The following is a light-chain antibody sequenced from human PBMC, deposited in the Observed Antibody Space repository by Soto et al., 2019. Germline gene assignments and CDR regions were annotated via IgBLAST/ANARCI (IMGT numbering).Light chain of an antibody. CDR3: SSFRNTGTLL. CDR2: EVG. V-gene: IGLV2-14*01. CDR1: NSDVGFYNY. J-gene: IGLJ3*02. Sequence: QSVLTQPASVSGSPGQSITISCTGTNSDVGFYNYVSWYQQHPGKAPKLIIYEVGDRPSGVSSRFSGSKSGNTASLTISGLQAEDEADYYCSSFRNTGTLLFGGGTKVTVL.